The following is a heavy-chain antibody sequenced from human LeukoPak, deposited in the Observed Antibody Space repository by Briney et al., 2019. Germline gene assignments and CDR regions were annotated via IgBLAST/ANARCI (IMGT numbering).Heavy chain of an antibody. D-gene: IGHD6-19*01. CDR2: INHRGST. CDR1: GGSFSGYY. V-gene: IGHV4-34*01. CDR3: AGPGIAVAGTYYYMDV. J-gene: IGHJ6*03. Sequence: SETLSLTCAVYGGSFSGYYWSWIRQPPGKGLEWIGEINHRGSTSYNPSLKSRVTISVDTSKNQFSLKLSSVTAADTAVYYCAGPGIAVAGTYYYMDVWGKGTTVTVSS.